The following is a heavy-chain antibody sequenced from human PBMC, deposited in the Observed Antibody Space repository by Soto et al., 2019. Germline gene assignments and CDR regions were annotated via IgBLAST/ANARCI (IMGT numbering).Heavy chain of an antibody. CDR2: VNTYDGTT. D-gene: IGHD1-7*01. CDR1: GFTFTSYP. V-gene: IGHV1-18*04. CDR3: AREYYGTTTWRDN. Sequence: QVHLVQSTPEVKRPGASVKVSCKTSGFTFTSYPFSWVRQAPGQGLEWMGWVNTYDGTTKIAQQFHDRITLTTDKSAATVFMELTRLTSDDTAVYYCAREYYGTTTWRDNWGQGTLVAVSS. J-gene: IGHJ4*02.